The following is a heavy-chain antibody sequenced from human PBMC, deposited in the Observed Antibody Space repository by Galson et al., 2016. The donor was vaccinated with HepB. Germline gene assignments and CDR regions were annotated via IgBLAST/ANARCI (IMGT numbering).Heavy chain of an antibody. CDR3: ARDFGGGFYDSGSYPLYYFDY. CDR2: INPTGGNFT. J-gene: IGHJ4*02. V-gene: IGHV1-46*01. Sequence: SVKVSCKASGFTNDYMHWVRQAPGQGLEWMGIINPTGGNFTSYAQKFQGRVTMTRDTSTSTVYMELSSLRSEDTAVYYCARDFGGGFYDSGSYPLYYFDYWGQGTLVTVSS. CDR1: GFTNDY. D-gene: IGHD3-10*01.